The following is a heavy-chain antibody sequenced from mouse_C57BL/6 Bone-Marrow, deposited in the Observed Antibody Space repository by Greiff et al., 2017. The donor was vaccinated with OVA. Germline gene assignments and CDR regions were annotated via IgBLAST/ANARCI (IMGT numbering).Heavy chain of an antibody. CDR1: GFSLTSYG. Sequence: VKLVESGPGLVQPSQSLSITCTVSGFSLTSYGVHWVRQSPGKGLEWLGVIWSGGSTDYNAAFISRLSISKDNSKSQVFFKMNSLQADDTAIYYCARNGVTTVVVFDYWGQGTTLTVSS. V-gene: IGHV2-2*01. CDR2: IWSGGST. D-gene: IGHD1-1*01. J-gene: IGHJ2*01. CDR3: ARNGVTTVVVFDY.